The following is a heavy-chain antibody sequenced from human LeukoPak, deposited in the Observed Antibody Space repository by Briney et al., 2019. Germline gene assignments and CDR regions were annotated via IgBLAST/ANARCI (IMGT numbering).Heavy chain of an antibody. CDR2: INPDSGAT. CDR1: GYTFTAYH. J-gene: IGHJ6*02. V-gene: IGHV1-2*02. Sequence: ASVKVSCKASGYTFTAYHLHWVRQAPGQGLDWMGWINPDSGATKYAQKFHGRVTMTRDTSIGTASMELSRLRSDDTAVYFCARTEGSDWFDNYYYGMDVWGQGTPVTVSS. CDR3: ARTEGSDWFDNYYYGMDV. D-gene: IGHD6-19*01.